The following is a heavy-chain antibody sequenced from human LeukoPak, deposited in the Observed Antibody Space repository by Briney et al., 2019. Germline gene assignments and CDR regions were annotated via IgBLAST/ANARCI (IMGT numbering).Heavy chain of an antibody. CDR1: GGSLSSGDYY. D-gene: IGHD3-3*01. V-gene: IGHV4-30-4*08. CDR2: IYYSGST. CDR3: ARGILWSGYYFDY. Sequence: PSETLSLTCTVSGGSLSSGDYYWRWIRQPPGKGLEWIGYIYYSGSTYYNPSLKSRVTISVDTSKNQFSLKLSSVTAADTAVYYCARGILWSGYYFDYWGQGTLVTVSS. J-gene: IGHJ4*02.